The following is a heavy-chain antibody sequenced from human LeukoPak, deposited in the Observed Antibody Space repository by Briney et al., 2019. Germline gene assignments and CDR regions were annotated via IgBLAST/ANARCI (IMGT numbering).Heavy chain of an antibody. Sequence: SETLSLTCTVSGGSISNYYWSWIRQSPGKGLEWIGHIYNSGTTNYNPSLKSRFTISVNPSKNQFSLKTSPVTAADTAVYYCARGDWNDLVDYWGQGTLVTVSS. D-gene: IGHD1-1*01. CDR3: ARGDWNDLVDY. V-gene: IGHV4-59*01. CDR2: IYNSGTT. CDR1: GGSISNYY. J-gene: IGHJ4*02.